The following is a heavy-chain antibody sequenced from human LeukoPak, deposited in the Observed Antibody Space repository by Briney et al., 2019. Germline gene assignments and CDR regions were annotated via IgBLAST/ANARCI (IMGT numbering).Heavy chain of an antibody. D-gene: IGHD1-26*01. V-gene: IGHV1-58*02. J-gene: IGHJ3*02. CDR3: AAAGGSYSGWGFVM. CDR1: GFTFISSA. CDR2: IVVGSGNT. Sequence: GASVKFSCKASGFTFISSAMQWVRQPRGQRLEWIGWIVVGSGNTNYAQTFKERVTITRDGSTSTAYMELSSLRSEDTAVYYCAAAGGSYSGWGFVMWGQGTVVTVSS.